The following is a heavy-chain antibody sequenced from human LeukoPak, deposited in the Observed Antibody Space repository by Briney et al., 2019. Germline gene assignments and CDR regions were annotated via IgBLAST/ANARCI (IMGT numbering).Heavy chain of an antibody. V-gene: IGHV1-18*01. CDR1: GGTFSSYA. D-gene: IGHD3-9*01. CDR3: ARDRYYDILTGYPDY. Sequence: ASVKVSCKASGGTFSSYAISWVRQAPGQGLEWMGWISGYNGNTHYAQKFQGRVTMTTDTSTSTAYMELRSLRSDDTAVYYCARDRYYDILTGYPDYWGQGTLVTVSS. J-gene: IGHJ4*02. CDR2: ISGYNGNT.